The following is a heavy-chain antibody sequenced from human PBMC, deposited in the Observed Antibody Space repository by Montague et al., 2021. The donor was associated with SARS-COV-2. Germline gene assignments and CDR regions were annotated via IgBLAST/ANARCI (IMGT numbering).Heavy chain of an antibody. CDR2: IYYSGST. Sequence: SETLSLTCTVSGGSISSSSYYWGWIRQPPGKGLEWIGSIYYSGSTYYXPSLKSRVTISVDTSKNQFSLKLSSVTAAGTAVYYCARHGKTRSATIVVFIGDFDYWGQGTLVTVSS. CDR3: ARHGKTRSATIVVFIGDFDY. D-gene: IGHD3-22*01. V-gene: IGHV4-39*01. J-gene: IGHJ4*02. CDR1: GGSISSSSYY.